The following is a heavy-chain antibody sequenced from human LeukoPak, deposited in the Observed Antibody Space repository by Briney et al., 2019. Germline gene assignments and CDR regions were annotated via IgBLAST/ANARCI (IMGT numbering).Heavy chain of an antibody. V-gene: IGHV4-39*07. D-gene: IGHD2-2*02. Sequence: SETLSLTCTVSGGSISSSSYYWGWLRQPPGKGLEWIGSIYYSGSTYYNPSLKSRVTISVDTSKNQFSLKLSSVTAADTAVYYCARQRVPAAISRWFDPWGQGILVTVSA. CDR2: IYYSGST. CDR1: GGSISSSSYY. J-gene: IGHJ5*02. CDR3: ARQRVPAAISRWFDP.